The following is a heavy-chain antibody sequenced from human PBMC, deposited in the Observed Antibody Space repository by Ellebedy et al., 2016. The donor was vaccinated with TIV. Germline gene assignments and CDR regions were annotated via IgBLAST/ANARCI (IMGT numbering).Heavy chain of an antibody. CDR3: VPRMVVAFEY. D-gene: IGHD2-21*01. CDR2: ISNNGGST. J-gene: IGHJ4*02. Sequence: GESLKISCSASGLTFRNYAMHWVRQAPGKGLEYVSAISNNGGSTYYADSVKGRFTIYRDNSKNIMYLKMGSLTPKDTAVYYCVPRMVVAFEYWGQGTLVTVSS. CDR1: GLTFRNYA. V-gene: IGHV3-64D*09.